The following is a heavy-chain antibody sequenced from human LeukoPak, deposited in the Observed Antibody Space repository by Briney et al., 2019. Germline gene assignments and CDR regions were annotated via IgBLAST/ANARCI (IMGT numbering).Heavy chain of an antibody. V-gene: IGHV4-4*07. Sequence: SETLSLTCTVSGGSISSYYWSWIRQPAGKGLEWIGRIYTSGSTNYNPSLKSRVTISVDTSKNQFSLKLSSVTAADTAVYYCARGLAVAGTRGGSYFDYWGQGTLVTVSS. CDR2: IYTSGST. D-gene: IGHD6-19*01. CDR3: ARGLAVAGTRGGSYFDY. CDR1: GGSISSYY. J-gene: IGHJ4*02.